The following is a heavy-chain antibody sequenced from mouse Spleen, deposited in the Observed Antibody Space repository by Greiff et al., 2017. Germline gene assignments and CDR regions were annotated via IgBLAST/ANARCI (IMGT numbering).Heavy chain of an antibody. CDR2: INPYNGGT. V-gene: IGHV1-19*01. D-gene: IGHD1-2*01. CDR1: GYTFTDYY. J-gene: IGHJ4*01. CDR3: AREAITTAFYAMDY. Sequence: EVKLVESGPVLVKPGASVKMSCKASGYTFTDYYMNWVKQSHGKSLEWIGVINPYNGGTSYNQKFKGKATLTVDKSSSTAYMELNSLTSEDSAVYYCAREAITTAFYAMDYWGQGTSVTVSS.